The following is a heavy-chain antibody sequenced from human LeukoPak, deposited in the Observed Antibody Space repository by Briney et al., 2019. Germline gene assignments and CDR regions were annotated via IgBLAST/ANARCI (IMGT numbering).Heavy chain of an antibody. D-gene: IGHD1-26*01. J-gene: IGHJ4*02. Sequence: SETLSLTCAVYGGSFSGYYWSWIRQPPGKGLEWIGEINHGGSTNYNPSLKSRVTISVDTSKNQFSLKLSSVTAADTAVYYCARRSSKGGRPEDLDYWGQGTLVTVSS. V-gene: IGHV4-34*01. CDR3: ARRSSKGGRPEDLDY. CDR1: GGSFSGYY. CDR2: INHGGST.